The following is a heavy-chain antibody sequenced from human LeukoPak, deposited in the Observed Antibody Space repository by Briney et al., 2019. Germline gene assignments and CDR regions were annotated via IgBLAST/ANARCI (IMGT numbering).Heavy chain of an antibody. CDR2: IKLDGSEK. D-gene: IGHD3-9*01. J-gene: IGHJ3*01. V-gene: IGHV3-7*01. Sequence: GGSLRLSCVASGFSFSTYWMSWVRQVPGMGLEWVATIKLDGSEKYYVDSVRGRFTSSRENAKNTLYLQMRSLRAEDTAVYYCARDRSDILTGYNDAFDFWGPGTKVTVSS. CDR3: ARDRSDILTGYNDAFDF. CDR1: GFSFSTYW.